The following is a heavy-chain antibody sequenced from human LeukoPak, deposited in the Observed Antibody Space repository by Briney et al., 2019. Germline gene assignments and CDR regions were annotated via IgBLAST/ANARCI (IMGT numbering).Heavy chain of an antibody. D-gene: IGHD2-21*02. CDR1: GGSIIMSNYY. CDR2: VHYTGST. Sequence: SETLSLTCSVSGGSIIMSNYYWGWIRQPPGKGLEWIASVHYTGSTYHNPSLGGRVTISVDTSKDQFSLRLNSVTAADTAVYYCARDTSGAYCGGDCYSFDYWGQGTLVTVSS. V-gene: IGHV4-39*07. CDR3: ARDTSGAYCGGDCYSFDY. J-gene: IGHJ4*02.